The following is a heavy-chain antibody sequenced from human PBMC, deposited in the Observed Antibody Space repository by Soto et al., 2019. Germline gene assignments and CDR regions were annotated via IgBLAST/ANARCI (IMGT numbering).Heavy chain of an antibody. J-gene: IGHJ4*02. Sequence: GASAKVSCKPSGYIFTSYAMHWVRQAPGQRLEWMGGINGGNGNTKYSQRFQGRVTFTRDTSGRIVYMELSSLRSEDTALYYCARVSHDYQDSSGYYYGYLAHWGQGTMVTISS. D-gene: IGHD3-22*01. CDR2: INGGNGNT. CDR1: GYIFTSYA. CDR3: ARVSHDYQDSSGYYYGYLAH. V-gene: IGHV1-3*01.